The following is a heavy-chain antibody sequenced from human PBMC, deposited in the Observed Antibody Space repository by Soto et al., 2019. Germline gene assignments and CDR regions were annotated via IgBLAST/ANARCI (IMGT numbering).Heavy chain of an antibody. CDR3: VHRRKESSGYDYAA. CDR2: IYWDDDK. D-gene: IGHD3-22*01. V-gene: IGHV2-5*02. CDR1: GFSLSTSKMG. J-gene: IGHJ5*02. Sequence: QITLKESGPALVKPTQTLTLTCTFSGFSLSTSKMGVGWIRQPPGKALEWLALIYWDDDKRYSPSLKSRLTITKDTSKNQVVLTMINMDPVDTATYYCVHRRKESSGYDYAAWGQGTLITVSS.